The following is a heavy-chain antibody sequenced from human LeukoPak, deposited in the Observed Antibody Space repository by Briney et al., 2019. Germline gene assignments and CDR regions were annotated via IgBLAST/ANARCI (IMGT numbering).Heavy chain of an antibody. D-gene: IGHD3/OR15-3a*01. CDR1: GFTFSTYA. Sequence: GGSLRLSCAASGFTFSTYAVNWVRQAPGKGLEWVSAISSSGGTTYYADSVKGRFSISRDNSRNTLYLQMNSLRAEDTAVYYCAKDRTGWPTNFDSWGQGTLATVSS. CDR2: ISSSGGTT. J-gene: IGHJ4*02. V-gene: IGHV3-23*01. CDR3: AKDRTGWPTNFDS.